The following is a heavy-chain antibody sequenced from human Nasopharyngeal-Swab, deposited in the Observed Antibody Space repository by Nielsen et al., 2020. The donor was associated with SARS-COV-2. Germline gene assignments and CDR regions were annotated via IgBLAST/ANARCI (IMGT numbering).Heavy chain of an antibody. D-gene: IGHD3-3*01. J-gene: IGHJ6*03. Sequence: GESLKISCASSGFTFSSYSMNWVRQPPGKGLEWVSSISSSSSYIYYADSVKGRFTISRDNAKNSLYLQMNSLRAEDTAVYYCERDGVTIFGVGGYYYYMDVWGKGTTVTVSS. CDR2: ISSSSSYI. CDR1: GFTFSSYS. CDR3: ERDGVTIFGVGGYYYYMDV. V-gene: IGHV3-21*01.